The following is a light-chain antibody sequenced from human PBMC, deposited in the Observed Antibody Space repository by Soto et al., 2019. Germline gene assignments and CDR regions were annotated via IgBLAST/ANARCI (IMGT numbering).Light chain of an antibody. CDR1: QSISNW. V-gene: IGKV1-5*03. CDR2: RAS. J-gene: IGKJ1*01. Sequence: DIQMTQSPSTLSASVGDRVTITCRASQSISNWLAWYQQKPGKAPKLLIYRASSLESGVPSRFSGSGSGTEFTLTISSLQPDDFVTYYCQQYNNYPRTFGQGTKVDIK. CDR3: QQYNNYPRT.